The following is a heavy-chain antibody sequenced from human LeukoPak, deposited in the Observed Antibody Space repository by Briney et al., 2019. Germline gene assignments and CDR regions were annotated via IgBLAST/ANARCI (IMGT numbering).Heavy chain of an antibody. CDR2: NSSGADST. V-gene: IGHV3-64*01. D-gene: IGHD3-3*01. CDR1: GFTFSSYA. Sequence: PGGSLRLSCAVSGFTFSSYAMHWVRQPPGKGLEYVSANSSGADSTYYAQSVKGRFTISRDNSENTLYLQMGSLRAEDMDVYYCAKVSIFGYFDYWGQGTLVTVSS. CDR3: AKVSIFGYFDY. J-gene: IGHJ4*02.